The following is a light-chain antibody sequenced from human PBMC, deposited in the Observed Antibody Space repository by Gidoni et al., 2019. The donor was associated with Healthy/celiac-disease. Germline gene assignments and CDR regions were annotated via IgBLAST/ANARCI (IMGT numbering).Light chain of an antibody. CDR2: GAA. CDR1: QSVSSN. J-gene: IGKJ5*01. Sequence: EIVMTQSPATLSVSPGERATLSCRARQSVSSNLAWYQQKPGQAPRLLIYGAATRATGIPARFSGSGSGTEFTLTISSLQSEDFAVYYCQQYNNWPPITFCQGTRLEIK. CDR3: QQYNNWPPIT. V-gene: IGKV3-15*01.